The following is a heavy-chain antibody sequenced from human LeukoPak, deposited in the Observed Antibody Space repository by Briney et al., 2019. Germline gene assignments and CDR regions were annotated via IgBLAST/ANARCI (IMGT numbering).Heavy chain of an antibody. D-gene: IGHD6-13*01. CDR1: GFTPSSYA. Sequence: QAGGSLRLSCAVSGFTPSSYAMSCVSQAPGEGLEWGSAISVSGGSTYYADSVKGRFTSSRDNSKNTLYLQRYRLRAEDTAVYYCAKGQGLAAAGLFDYWGQGTLVTVSS. V-gene: IGHV3-23*01. CDR2: ISVSGGST. J-gene: IGHJ4*02. CDR3: AKGQGLAAAGLFDY.